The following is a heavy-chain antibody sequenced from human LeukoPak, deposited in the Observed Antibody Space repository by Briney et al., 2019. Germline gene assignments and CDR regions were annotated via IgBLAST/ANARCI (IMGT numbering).Heavy chain of an antibody. V-gene: IGHV1-2*02. Sequence: ASVKVSCKASGYTFSDYYIHWVRQAPGQGLEWMGWINPNSGGTKYAQKFQGRVTMTRDTSISTAYMDLSSLGSDDTAVFYCVRKSATRRTSDFDYWGQGTPVTVSS. CDR3: VRKSATRRTSDFDY. J-gene: IGHJ4*02. CDR2: INPNSGGT. CDR1: GYTFSDYY. D-gene: IGHD2-15*01.